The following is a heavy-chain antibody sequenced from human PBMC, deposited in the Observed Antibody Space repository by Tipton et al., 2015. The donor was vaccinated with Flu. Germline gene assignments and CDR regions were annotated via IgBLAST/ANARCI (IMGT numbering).Heavy chain of an antibody. J-gene: IGHJ5*02. CDR1: GDAFNTDY. CDR3: ARHVYGDYVNYLDP. CDR2: ISYIGSP. Sequence: PGLVKPSETLSLTCVFSGDAFNTDYWSWVRQPPGRALEWLGCISYIGSPKYNPSHKSRLTTSIDASKKQFSLRLTSVTAADTAVYYCARHVYGDYVNYLDPWGQGNLVVVSP. V-gene: IGHV4-59*08. D-gene: IGHD4-17*01.